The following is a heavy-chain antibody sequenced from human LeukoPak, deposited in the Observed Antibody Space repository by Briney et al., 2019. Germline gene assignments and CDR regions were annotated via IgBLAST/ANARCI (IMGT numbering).Heavy chain of an antibody. D-gene: IGHD4-17*01. J-gene: IGHJ4*02. V-gene: IGHV4-34*01. CDR3: AGVFYARSPYDYGDYYFDY. CDR2: INHSGST. Sequence: SETLSLTCAVYGGSFSGYYWSWIRQPPGKGLEWIGEINHSGSTNYNPSLKSRVTISVDTSKNQFSLKLSSVTAADTAVYYCAGVFYARSPYDYGDYYFDYWGQGTLVTVSS. CDR1: GGSFSGYY.